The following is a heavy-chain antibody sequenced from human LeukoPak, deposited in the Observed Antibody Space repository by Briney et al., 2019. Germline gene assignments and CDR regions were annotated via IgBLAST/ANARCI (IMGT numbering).Heavy chain of an antibody. CDR1: GYTFTSYD. Sequence: GASVKVSCKASGYTFTSYDINWVRQATGQGLEWMGWMNPNSGNTGYAQKFQGRVTMTRNTSISTAYMELSSLRSEDTAVYYCARGLDSSGWYLGKRERCFDYWGQGTLVTVSS. D-gene: IGHD6-19*01. CDR2: MNPNSGNT. J-gene: IGHJ4*02. V-gene: IGHV1-8*01. CDR3: ARGLDSSGWYLGKRERCFDY.